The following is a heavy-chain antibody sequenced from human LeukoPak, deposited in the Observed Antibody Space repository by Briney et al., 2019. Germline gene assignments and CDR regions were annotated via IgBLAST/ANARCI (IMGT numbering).Heavy chain of an antibody. CDR2: ISYIGST. CDR1: GGSISSYY. D-gene: IGHD4-17*01. Sequence: SETLSLTCTVSGGSISSYYWSWIRQPPGKGLEWMGYISYIGSTNYNPSLKSRVTISVDTSKNQFSLQLSSVTAADTAVYYCARDPTTVTKRLYIWGEGTIVTVS. V-gene: IGHV4-59*01. CDR3: ARDPTTVTKRLYI. J-gene: IGHJ3*02.